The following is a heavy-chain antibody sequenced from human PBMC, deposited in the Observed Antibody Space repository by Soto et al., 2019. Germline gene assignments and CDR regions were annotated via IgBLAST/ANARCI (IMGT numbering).Heavy chain of an antibody. CDR2: ISYDGSNK. CDR3: AKGGWFGELFGYFDY. D-gene: IGHD3-10*01. V-gene: IGHV3-30*18. CDR1: GFTFSSYG. Sequence: QVQLVESGGGVVQPGRSLRLSCAAYGFTFSSYGMHWVRQAPGKGLEWVAVISYDGSNKYYADSVKGRFTISRDNSKNTLYLQMNSLRAEDTAVYYCAKGGWFGELFGYFDYWGQGTLVTVSS. J-gene: IGHJ4*02.